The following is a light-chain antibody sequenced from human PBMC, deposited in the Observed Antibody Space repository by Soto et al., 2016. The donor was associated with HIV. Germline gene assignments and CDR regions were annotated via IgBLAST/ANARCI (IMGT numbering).Light chain of an antibody. Sequence: SYVLTQSPSVSVAPGKTARIACGGNNIGSKSVHWYQQKPGQAPVLVVYDDSDRPSGIPERFSGSNSGNSATLTINRVEAGDEADYYCQVWDSDSDYVIFGGGTKVTVL. CDR3: QVWDSDSDYVI. CDR2: DDS. CDR1: NIGSKS. J-gene: IGLJ2*01. V-gene: IGLV3-21*03.